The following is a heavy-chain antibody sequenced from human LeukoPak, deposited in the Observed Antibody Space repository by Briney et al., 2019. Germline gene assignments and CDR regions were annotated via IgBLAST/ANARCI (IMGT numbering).Heavy chain of an antibody. V-gene: IGHV4-38-2*02. CDR1: GYSISSDYY. Sequence: SETLSLTCTVSGYSISSDYYWGWIRQPPGKGLEWIGTIYHSGSTSYNPSLKSRVTISVDTSKNQFSLKLSSVTAADTAVYYCARVEVGADDFDYFQHWGQGTLVTVSS. CDR2: IYHSGST. D-gene: IGHD1-26*01. J-gene: IGHJ1*01. CDR3: ARVEVGADDFDYFQH.